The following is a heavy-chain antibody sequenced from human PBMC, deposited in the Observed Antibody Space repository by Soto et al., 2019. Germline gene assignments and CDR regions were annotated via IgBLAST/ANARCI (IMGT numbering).Heavy chain of an antibody. CDR1: GFSLSTRGMR. D-gene: IGHD3-16*01. CDR3: ARSDTFGGTFDY. CDR2: IDWDDDK. V-gene: IGHV2-70*04. Sequence: SGPTLVNPTQTLTLTCTFSGFSLSTRGMRVSWIRQPPGKALEWLARIDWDDDKFYSTSLKTRLTISKDTSKNQVVLTVTNVDPVDTGTYYCARSDTFGGTFDYWGQGALVTVSS. J-gene: IGHJ4*02.